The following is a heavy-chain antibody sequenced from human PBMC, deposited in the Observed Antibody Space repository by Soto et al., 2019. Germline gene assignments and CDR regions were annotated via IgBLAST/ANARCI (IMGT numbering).Heavy chain of an antibody. CDR1: GGSISSYY. D-gene: IGHD3-22*01. Sequence: SETLSLTCTVSGGSISSYYWSWIRQPPGKGLEWIGYIYYSGSTNYNPSLKSRVTISVDTSKNQFSLKLSSVTAADTAVYYCASSKYYYDSSGYYYHWGQGTLVTVSS. V-gene: IGHV4-59*01. CDR3: ASSKYYYDSSGYYYH. J-gene: IGHJ5*02. CDR2: IYYSGST.